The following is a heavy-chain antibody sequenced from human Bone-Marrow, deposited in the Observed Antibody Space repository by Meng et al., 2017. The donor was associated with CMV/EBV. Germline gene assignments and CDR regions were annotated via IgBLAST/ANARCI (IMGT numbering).Heavy chain of an antibody. V-gene: IGHV4-59*01. J-gene: IGHJ6*02. Sequence: SETLSLTCTVSTGSISSYYWSWIRQPPGKGLEWIGYIYYSGSTNYNPSLKSRVTISVDTSKNQFSLKLSSVTAADTAVYYCARVGYCSSTSCYTPYYYYYGMDVWGQGTTVTFSS. CDR3: ARVGYCSSTSCYTPYYYYYGMDV. CDR2: IYYSGST. CDR1: TGSISSYY. D-gene: IGHD2-2*02.